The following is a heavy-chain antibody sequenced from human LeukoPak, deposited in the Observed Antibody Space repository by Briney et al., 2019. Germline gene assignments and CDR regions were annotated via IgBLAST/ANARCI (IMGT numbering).Heavy chain of an antibody. D-gene: IGHD2-2*01. CDR2: IHYTGST. J-gene: IGHJ4*02. Sequence: PSETLSLTCTVSGGSISGYYWSWIRQPPGKGLQFIGYIHYTGSTNYNPSLESRVTFSVDTSKNQFSLKLRSVTAADTAVYYCARLSKDTVVLPAAMAHYFDYWGQGTLVTVSS. V-gene: IGHV4-59*08. CDR1: GGSISGYY. CDR3: ARLSKDTVVLPAAMAHYFDY.